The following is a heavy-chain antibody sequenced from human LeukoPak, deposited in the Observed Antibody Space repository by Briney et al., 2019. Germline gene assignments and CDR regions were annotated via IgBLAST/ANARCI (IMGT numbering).Heavy chain of an antibody. Sequence: GASVKVSCKASGGTFSSYAISWVRQAPGQGLERMGGIIPIFGTANYAQKFQGRVTITADESTSTAYMELSSLRSEDTAVYYCARGDDWNDLSFDYWGQGTLVTVSS. CDR3: ARGDDWNDLSFDY. CDR1: GGTFSSYA. CDR2: IIPIFGTA. J-gene: IGHJ4*02. D-gene: IGHD1-1*01. V-gene: IGHV1-69*13.